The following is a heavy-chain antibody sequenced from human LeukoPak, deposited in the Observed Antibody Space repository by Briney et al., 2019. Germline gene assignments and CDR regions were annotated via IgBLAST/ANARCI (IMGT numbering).Heavy chain of an antibody. CDR1: GFTFRSYS. V-gene: IGHV3-21*01. CDR2: ISSSGRDI. J-gene: IGHJ4*02. D-gene: IGHD3-10*01. CDR3: ARDFGSRGLDL. Sequence: PGGSLRLSCAASGFTFRSYSMNWVRQAPGKGLEWVSVISSSGRDIFYSDSVKGRFTISRDNAQNSLYLQMNSLRAEDTAVYYCARDFGSRGLDLWSQGTLVTVSS.